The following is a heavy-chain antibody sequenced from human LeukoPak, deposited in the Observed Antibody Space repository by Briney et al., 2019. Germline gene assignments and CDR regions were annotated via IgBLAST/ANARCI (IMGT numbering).Heavy chain of an antibody. D-gene: IGHD3-22*01. V-gene: IGHV3-21*01. CDR1: GFTFSTYI. Sequence: GGSLRLSCAASGFTFSTYIMNWVRQAPGKGLEWVSSISSSSTYIYYADSVKGRFTISRDNAKNSLHLQMNSLRDEDTAVYYCARDPGDNSGYYPTHVDYWGQGSLVTVSS. J-gene: IGHJ4*02. CDR2: ISSSSTYI. CDR3: ARDPGDNSGYYPTHVDY.